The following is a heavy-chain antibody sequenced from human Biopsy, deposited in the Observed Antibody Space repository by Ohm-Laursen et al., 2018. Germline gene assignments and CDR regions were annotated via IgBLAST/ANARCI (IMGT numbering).Heavy chain of an antibody. J-gene: IGHJ2*01. CDR2: VYYTGST. D-gene: IGHD3-22*01. V-gene: IGHV4-59*01. Sequence: TLSLTCTVSGDSISTYYWSWIRQPPGKGLEWIEYVYYTGSTDYNPSLQSRVTISVDTSKNHFSLRLRSVTPADTAIYYCARDRGYYSDRTVPGYFDLWGRGTLVTVFS. CDR3: ARDRGYYSDRTVPGYFDL. CDR1: GDSISTYY.